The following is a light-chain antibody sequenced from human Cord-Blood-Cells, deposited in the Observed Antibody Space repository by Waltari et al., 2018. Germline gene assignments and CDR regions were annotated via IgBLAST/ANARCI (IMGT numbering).Light chain of an antibody. CDR3: QQDNNWPRT. Sequence: EILLTQSQATLSASPGERATLSCRASQSASSNLAWYQQKPGQATRILIYGAYTRATGIPARLSGSGSGTEFTLTISSLQSEYFAVYYCQQDNNWPRTFGQGTKVEIK. CDR2: GAY. J-gene: IGKJ1*01. CDR1: QSASSN. V-gene: IGKV3-15*01.